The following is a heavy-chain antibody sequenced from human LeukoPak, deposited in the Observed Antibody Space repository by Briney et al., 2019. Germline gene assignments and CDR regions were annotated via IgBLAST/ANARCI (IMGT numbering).Heavy chain of an antibody. J-gene: IGHJ5*02. CDR1: GFTFTDYY. CDR3: ARGAGPLFDP. Sequence: PGGSLRLSCAASGFTFTDYYMSWIRQAPGKGLEWISYIGDNGSPIYYANSVKGRFTISRDNAKNSLYLQMNNLRAEDTAMYYCARGAGPLFDPWGQGTLVTVSS. CDR2: IGDNGSPI. V-gene: IGHV3-11*01.